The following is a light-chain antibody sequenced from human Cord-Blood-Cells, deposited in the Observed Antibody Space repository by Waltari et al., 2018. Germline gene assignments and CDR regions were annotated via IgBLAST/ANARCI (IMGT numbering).Light chain of an antibody. Sequence: QSVLTQPPSASGTPGQRVTIPCSGSSSNIGSNTVNWYQQLPGTAPKLLIYSNNQRPSGVPYRFSGSKSGTSASLAISGRQSEDEAEYYCAAWDDSLNGPVFGGGTKLTVL. J-gene: IGLJ3*02. CDR2: SNN. CDR3: AAWDDSLNGPV. CDR1: SSNIGSNT. V-gene: IGLV1-44*01.